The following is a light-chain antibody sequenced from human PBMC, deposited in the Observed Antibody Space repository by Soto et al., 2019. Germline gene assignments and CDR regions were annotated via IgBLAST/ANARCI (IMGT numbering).Light chain of an antibody. CDR3: QQYGSSPRT. Sequence: EIVLTQSPATLSLSPGERATLSCRASQSVSSYLAWYQQKPGQAPRLVMYGTSNRATGIPDRFSGSGSGTDFTLTISRLEPEDFAVYYCQQYGSSPRTFGQGTKVDIK. CDR2: GTS. J-gene: IGKJ1*01. V-gene: IGKV3-20*01. CDR1: QSVSSY.